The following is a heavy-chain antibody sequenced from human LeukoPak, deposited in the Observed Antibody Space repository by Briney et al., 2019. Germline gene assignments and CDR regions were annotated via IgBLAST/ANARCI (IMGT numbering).Heavy chain of an antibody. V-gene: IGHV4-34*01. Sequence: SETLSLTCAVYGGSFSGYYWSWIRQPPGKGLECIGEINHSGSTNYNPSLKSRVTISVDTSKNQFSLKLSSVTAADTAVYYCARGVMTTVTVFDYWGQGTLVTVSS. D-gene: IGHD4-17*01. J-gene: IGHJ4*02. CDR3: ARGVMTTVTVFDY. CDR2: INHSGST. CDR1: GGSFSGYY.